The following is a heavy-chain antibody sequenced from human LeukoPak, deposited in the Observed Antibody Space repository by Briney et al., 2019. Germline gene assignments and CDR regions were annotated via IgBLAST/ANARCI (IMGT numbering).Heavy chain of an antibody. Sequence: QPGGSLRLSCAASGFSFSSYWMHWVRQAPGKGLVWVSRINSNGRSTSYADSVKGRFTISRDNAKNTLYLEMNNLRAEDTAVYYCTRDVWGDRDNYFDCWGQGTLVTVSS. CDR2: INSNGRST. CDR3: TRDVWGDRDNYFDC. J-gene: IGHJ4*02. CDR1: GFSFSSYW. D-gene: IGHD2-8*01. V-gene: IGHV3-74*01.